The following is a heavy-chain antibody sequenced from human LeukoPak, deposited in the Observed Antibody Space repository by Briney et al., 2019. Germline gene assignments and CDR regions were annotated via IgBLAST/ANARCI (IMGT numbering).Heavy chain of an antibody. D-gene: IGHD6-6*01. V-gene: IGHV4-38-2*01. J-gene: IGHJ6*03. CDR3: ARVQYSSSSGYGYYYYYYMDV. CDR2: IYHSGST. Sequence: SETLSLTCAVSGYSISSGYYWCWIRQPPGKGLEWIGSIYHSGSTYYNPSLKSRVTISVDTSKNQFSLKLSSVTAADTAVYYCARVQYSSSSGYGYYYYYYMDVWGKGTTVTVSS. CDR1: GYSISSGYY.